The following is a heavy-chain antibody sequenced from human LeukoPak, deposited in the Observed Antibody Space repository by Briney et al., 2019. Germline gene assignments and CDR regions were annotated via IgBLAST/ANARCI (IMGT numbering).Heavy chain of an antibody. CDR2: VKQDGSET. Sequence: GGSLRLSCAVSGFTFSSYWMSWVRQAPGKGLEWVGNVKQDGSETYYVDAVKGRFTISRDNAKNSVDLQMNSLRAEDTAVYYCARGYCSGGSCYFDYWGQGTLVTVSS. CDR3: ARGYCSGGSCYFDY. V-gene: IGHV3-7*04. D-gene: IGHD2-15*01. CDR1: GFTFSSYW. J-gene: IGHJ4*02.